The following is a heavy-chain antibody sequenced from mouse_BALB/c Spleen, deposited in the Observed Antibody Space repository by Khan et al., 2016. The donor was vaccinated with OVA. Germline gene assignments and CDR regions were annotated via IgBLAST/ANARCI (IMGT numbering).Heavy chain of an antibody. CDR2: IYPGSDST. D-gene: IGHD4-1*01. CDR3: ARTGWDGIAY. V-gene: IGHV1-77*01. CDR1: GYTFTDYV. Sequence: QVQLQQSGPELVKPGASVKMSCKASGYTFTDYVMNWVKQRNGQGLEWIGQIYPGSDSTYYNEKFKGKATLTADRSSSTAYMQLSNLSTADSADYFCARTGWDGIAYRGQETLVTVSA. J-gene: IGHJ3*01.